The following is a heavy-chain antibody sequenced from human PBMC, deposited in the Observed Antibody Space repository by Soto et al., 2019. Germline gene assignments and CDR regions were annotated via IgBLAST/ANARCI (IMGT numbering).Heavy chain of an antibody. J-gene: IGHJ4*02. CDR2: ISSSSSTI. D-gene: IGHD4-17*01. Sequence: GGSLRLSCAASGFTFSSYSMNWVRQAPGKGLEWVSYISSSSSTIYYADSVKGRFTISRDNAKNSLYLQMNSLRAEDTAVYYCARTVYGDYDPINFDYWGQGTLVTVSS. V-gene: IGHV3-48*01. CDR1: GFTFSSYS. CDR3: ARTVYGDYDPINFDY.